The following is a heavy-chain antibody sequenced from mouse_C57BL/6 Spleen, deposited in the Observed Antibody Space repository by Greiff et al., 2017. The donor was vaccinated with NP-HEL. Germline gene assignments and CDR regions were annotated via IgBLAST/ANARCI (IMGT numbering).Heavy chain of an antibody. Sequence: QVQLQQPGAELVKPGASVKLSCKASGYTFTSYWMHWVKQRPGRGLEWIGRIDPNSGGTKYNEKFKSKATLTVDKPSSTAYMQLSSLTSKDSAVYYCARYTTEESGFAYWGQGTLVTVSA. CDR1: GYTFTSYW. J-gene: IGHJ3*01. CDR2: IDPNSGGT. CDR3: ARYTTEESGFAY. V-gene: IGHV1-72*01. D-gene: IGHD1-1*01.